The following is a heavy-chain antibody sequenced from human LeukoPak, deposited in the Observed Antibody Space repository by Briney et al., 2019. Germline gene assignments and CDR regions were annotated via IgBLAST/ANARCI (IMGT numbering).Heavy chain of an antibody. V-gene: IGHV4-39*07. J-gene: IGHJ6*02. Sequence: SETLSLTCTVSGGSISSSGFYWGWIRQPPGKGLEWIGSVYYSGATYYNPSLKSLVTISVDTSKNQFSLKLTSVTAADTAVYYCANQGGHHGVDVWGPGTTVIVSS. CDR3: ANQGGHHGVDV. CDR2: VYYSGAT. CDR1: GGSISSSGFY.